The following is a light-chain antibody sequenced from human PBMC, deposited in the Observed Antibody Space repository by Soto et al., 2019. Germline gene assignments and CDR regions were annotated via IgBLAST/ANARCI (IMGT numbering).Light chain of an antibody. V-gene: IGKV1-12*01. CDR3: QQANSFPRT. J-gene: IGKJ1*01. CDR1: QDISRL. Sequence: DIQMTQSPSSVSASVGDRVTITCRASQDISRLLAWYQQKPGKAPNLLIYAASSLQSGVPSRFSGSGSGTVFTLPISSLEPEDFATYYCQQANSFPRTFGQGTKVEIQ. CDR2: AAS.